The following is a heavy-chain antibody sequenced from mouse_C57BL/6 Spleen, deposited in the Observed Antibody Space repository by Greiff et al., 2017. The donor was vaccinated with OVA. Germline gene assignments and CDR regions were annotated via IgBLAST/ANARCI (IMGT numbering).Heavy chain of an antibody. CDR1: GYTFTSYW. Sequence: QVQLKQSGAELVKPGASVKMSCKASGYTFTSYWITWVKQRPGQGLEWIGDIYPGSGSTNYNEKFKSKATLTVDTSSSTAYMQLSSLTSEDSAVYYCARPYGSSSWYFDVWGTGTTVTVSS. J-gene: IGHJ1*03. D-gene: IGHD1-1*01. CDR2: IYPGSGST. V-gene: IGHV1-55*01. CDR3: ARPYGSSSWYFDV.